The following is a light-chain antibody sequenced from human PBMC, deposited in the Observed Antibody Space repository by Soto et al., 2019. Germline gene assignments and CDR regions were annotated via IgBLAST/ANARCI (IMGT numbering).Light chain of an antibody. CDR3: QHYGSSPPAWT. V-gene: IGKV3-20*01. Sequence: EIVLTQSQGALSLSPGERATLSCRTSQSVSTNYLAWYQEKPGQAPRLLIYGACSRATGIPDRFSRSGSGTDFPLTIRNLGPEDFAVYYCQHYGSSPPAWTFGQGTKVEIK. CDR1: QSVSTNY. CDR2: GAC. J-gene: IGKJ1*01.